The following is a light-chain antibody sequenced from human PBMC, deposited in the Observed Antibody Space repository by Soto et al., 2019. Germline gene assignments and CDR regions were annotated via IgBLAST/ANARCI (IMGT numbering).Light chain of an antibody. CDR2: DVT. CDR1: SSDVGGYNL. V-gene: IGLV2-14*01. Sequence: QSALTQPASVSGSPGQSITISCTGTSSDVGGYNLVSWYQQHPGKAPKLMIYDVTNRPSGVSNRFSGSKSGNTASLTISGLQAEDEADYYCSSCTSSSTLVFGGGTKVTVL. J-gene: IGLJ2*01. CDR3: SSCTSSSTLV.